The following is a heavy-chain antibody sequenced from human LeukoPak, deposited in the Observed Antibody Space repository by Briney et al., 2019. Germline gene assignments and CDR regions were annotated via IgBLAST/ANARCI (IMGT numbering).Heavy chain of an antibody. J-gene: IGHJ5*02. V-gene: IGHV4-59*01. CDR3: ARRITVSATNWFDP. CDR2: IYYTGST. Sequence: SETLSLTCTVSGASISSSFWSWIRQSPGKGLEWIAYIYYTGSTQYNPSLKSRLTISLDTSKNQFSLRLSSVTAADTAIYYCARRITVSATNWFDPWGQGTLVTVSS. CDR1: GASISSSF. D-gene: IGHD6-19*01.